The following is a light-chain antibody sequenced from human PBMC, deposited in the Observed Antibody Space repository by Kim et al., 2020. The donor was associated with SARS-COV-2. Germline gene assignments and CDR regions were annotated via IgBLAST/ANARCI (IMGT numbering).Light chain of an antibody. V-gene: IGLV1-40*01. Sequence: QSVLTQPPSVSGAPGQRVTISCTGGSSNIGAGYDVHWYQQLPGTAPKLLIYGISNRPSGVPDRFSGSKSGTSASLAITGLQAEDEADYYCQSYDSSLSGWVFGGGTQLTVL. CDR2: GIS. J-gene: IGLJ3*02. CDR1: SSNIGAGYD. CDR3: QSYDSSLSGWV.